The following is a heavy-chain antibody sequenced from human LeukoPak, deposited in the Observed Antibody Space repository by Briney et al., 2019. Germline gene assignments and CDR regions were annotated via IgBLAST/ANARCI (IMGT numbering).Heavy chain of an antibody. Sequence: CGPTLVHPRHTLTLTCTFSGFSLNTSGVSVGWIRQPPGKALEWLALIYWGDDNRYSPSLERRLTLTKNTAKNQVFLTMTNMDPVDTATYYCVHSEYAGGHSPDYWGQGTLVTVSS. J-gene: IGHJ4*02. D-gene: IGHD2-8*01. V-gene: IGHV2-5*02. CDR1: GFSLNTSGVS. CDR2: IYWGDDN. CDR3: VHSEYAGGHSPDY.